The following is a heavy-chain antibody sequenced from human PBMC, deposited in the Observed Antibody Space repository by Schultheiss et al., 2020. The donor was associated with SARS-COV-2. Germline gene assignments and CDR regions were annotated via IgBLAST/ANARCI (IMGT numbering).Heavy chain of an antibody. Sequence: GGSLRLSCAASGFTFDDYAMHWVRQAPGKGLEWVSGISWNSGSIGYADSVKGRFTISRDNAKNSLYLQMNSLRADDTAVYYCVRDSTRYCTSTNCYAELFDYWGQGTLVTVSS. CDR2: ISWNSGSI. V-gene: IGHV3-9*01. D-gene: IGHD2-2*01. J-gene: IGHJ4*02. CDR3: VRDSTRYCTSTNCYAELFDY. CDR1: GFTFDDYA.